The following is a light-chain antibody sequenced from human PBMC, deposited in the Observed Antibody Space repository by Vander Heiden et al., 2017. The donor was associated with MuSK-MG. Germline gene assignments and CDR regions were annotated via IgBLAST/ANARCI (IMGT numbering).Light chain of an antibody. V-gene: IGKV1-39*01. CDR3: QQSYSNPPYT. CDR1: QSISSY. J-gene: IGKJ2*01. Sequence: DIQMTQSPSSLSASVGDRVTITCRASQSISSYLNWYQQKPGKAPKLLIYAASSLQRGVPSRFSGSGYGTDFTLTISSRQPEDFASYYCQQSYSNPPYTFGQGTKMEIK. CDR2: AAS.